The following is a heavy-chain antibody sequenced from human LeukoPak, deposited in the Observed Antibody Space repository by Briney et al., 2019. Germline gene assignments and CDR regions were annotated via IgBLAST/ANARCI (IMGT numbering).Heavy chain of an antibody. Sequence: ASVKVSCKASGYTFTGYDMHWVRQAPGQGLEWMGWINPNSGGTNYAQKFQGRVTITRDTSISTAYMELSRLRSDDTAVYYCAREAGAGISDYFDYWGQGTLVTVSS. CDR2: INPNSGGT. V-gene: IGHV1-2*02. CDR3: AREAGAGISDYFDY. D-gene: IGHD6-13*01. CDR1: GYTFTGYD. J-gene: IGHJ4*02.